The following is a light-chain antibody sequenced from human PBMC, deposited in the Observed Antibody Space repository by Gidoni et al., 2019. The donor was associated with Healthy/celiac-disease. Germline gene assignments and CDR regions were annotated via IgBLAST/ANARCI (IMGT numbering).Light chain of an antibody. V-gene: IGKV3-15*01. CDR3: QQYNNWPHS. J-gene: IGKJ4*01. CDR2: GAS. Sequence: EIVMTQSPATLSVSPGERATLSCRASQSVSSNLPWYQQAPGQAPRLLVYGASTRATGIPARFSGSGSGTEFTLTISSLQSEDFAVYYCQQYNNWPHSFGGGTKVEIK. CDR1: QSVSSN.